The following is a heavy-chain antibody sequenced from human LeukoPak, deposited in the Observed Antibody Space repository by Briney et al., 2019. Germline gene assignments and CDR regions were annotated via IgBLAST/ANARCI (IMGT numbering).Heavy chain of an antibody. CDR3: ARARLYCSGGSCYQHFDY. Sequence: PGGSLRLSCAASRFTFSSYAMTWVRQAPGKGLVWVSRINSDETSTTYADSVKGRFTISRDNAKNTLYLQMNSLRAEDTAVYYCARARLYCSGGSCYQHFDYWGQGTLVTVSS. CDR1: RFTFSSYA. CDR2: INSDETST. J-gene: IGHJ4*02. D-gene: IGHD2-15*01. V-gene: IGHV3-74*01.